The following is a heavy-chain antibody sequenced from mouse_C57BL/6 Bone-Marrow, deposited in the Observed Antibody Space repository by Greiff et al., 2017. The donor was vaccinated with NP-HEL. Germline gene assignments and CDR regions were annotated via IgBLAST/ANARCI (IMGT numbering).Heavy chain of an antibody. CDR1: GYTFTSYW. V-gene: IGHV1-59*01. CDR2: IDPSDSYT. J-gene: IGHJ1*03. D-gene: IGHD1-1*01. CDR3: AREREETTVVATDGWYFDV. Sequence: QVQLQQPGAELVKPGASVKMSCKASGYTFTSYWMHWVKQRPGQGLEWIGVIDPSDSYTNYNQKFKGKATLTVDTSSSTAYMQLSSLTSEDSAVYYCAREREETTVVATDGWYFDVWGTGTTVTVSS.